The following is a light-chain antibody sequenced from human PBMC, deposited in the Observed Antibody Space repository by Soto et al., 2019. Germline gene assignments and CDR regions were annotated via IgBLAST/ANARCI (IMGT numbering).Light chain of an antibody. V-gene: IGLV3-25*02. Sequence: SYALTQPPSVSVSPGQTARITCSGDALPKQYAYWYQQKPGQAPVLVICKDSERPSGIPERFSGSSSGTTVTLTISGVQAEDEADYYCQSADSSGTSLVFGTGTKVTVL. CDR2: KDS. CDR1: ALPKQY. CDR3: QSADSSGTSLV. J-gene: IGLJ1*01.